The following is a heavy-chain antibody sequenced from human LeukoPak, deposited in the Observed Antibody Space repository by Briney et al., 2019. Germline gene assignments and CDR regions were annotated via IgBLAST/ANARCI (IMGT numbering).Heavy chain of an antibody. J-gene: IGHJ4*02. Sequence: GGSLRLSCAVSGFMFSSFSMSWVRHVPGKGLEWISTISAGGSTYYADSVKGRFTISRDNSKNTLFLQMNSLRAEDTAIYYCAKRPAAVRGVIPYLDYWGQGTLVTVSS. CDR3: AKRPAAVRGVIPYLDY. D-gene: IGHD3-10*02. CDR1: GFMFSSFS. CDR2: ISAGGST. V-gene: IGHV3-23*01.